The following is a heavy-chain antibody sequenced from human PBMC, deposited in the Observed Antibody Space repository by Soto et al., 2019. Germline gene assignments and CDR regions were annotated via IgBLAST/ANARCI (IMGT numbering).Heavy chain of an antibody. CDR3: AKTRGNSGSDY. J-gene: IGHJ4*02. V-gene: IGHV3-23*01. Sequence: PGGSLRLSCAASGFTFSNYAMSWVRQAPGKGLEWVSGITDTGGTTYYADSVKGRFTISRDNSKNTLYLQMNSLRAEDTAVYYCAKTRGNSGSDYWGQGTLVTAPQ. CDR2: ITDTGGTT. CDR1: GFTFSNYA. D-gene: IGHD1-26*01.